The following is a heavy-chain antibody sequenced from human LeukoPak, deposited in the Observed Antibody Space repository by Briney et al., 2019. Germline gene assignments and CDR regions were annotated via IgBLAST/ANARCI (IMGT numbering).Heavy chain of an antibody. Sequence: GGSLRLSCAASGFTFGSVWMSWVRQAPGKGLEWVSAIHTSGDTCYADSVKGRFTISRDTSKNTLYLQINSLRVEDTAVYYCIVFGDSNHWGQGTLVTVSS. CDR3: IVFGDSNH. D-gene: IGHD4-17*01. CDR1: GFTFGSVW. CDR2: IHTSGDT. V-gene: IGHV3-53*01. J-gene: IGHJ5*02.